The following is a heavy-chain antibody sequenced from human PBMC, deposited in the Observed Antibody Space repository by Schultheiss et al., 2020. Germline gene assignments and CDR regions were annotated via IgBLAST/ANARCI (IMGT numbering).Heavy chain of an antibody. Sequence: GGSLRLSCEASGFSFSSFAMSWVRQAPGKGLEWVSAMSATVGTTYYAESVKGRFTISRDNSKNTLYLQMNSLRAEDTAVYYCAKDSGAYFDTSGYRYFDFRGPGTLVTVSS. CDR3: AKDSGAYFDTSGYRYFDF. CDR1: GFSFSSFA. J-gene: IGHJ4*02. D-gene: IGHD3-22*01. V-gene: IGHV3-23*01. CDR2: MSATVGTT.